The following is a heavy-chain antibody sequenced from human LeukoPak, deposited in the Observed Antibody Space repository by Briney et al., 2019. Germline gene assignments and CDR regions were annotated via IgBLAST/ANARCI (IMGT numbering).Heavy chain of an antibody. J-gene: IGHJ4*02. CDR1: VDSLSSYY. Sequence: SESLSFTCTVSVDSLSSYYWSWIREPAGKGLEWIGRIYTSGSTNYNPSLKSRVTISVDTSKNQFSLKLSSVTAADTAVYYCARDAYDYVWGSYRQYFDYWGQGTLVTVSS. V-gene: IGHV4-4*07. CDR3: ARDAYDYVWGSYRQYFDY. D-gene: IGHD3-16*02. CDR2: IYTSGST.